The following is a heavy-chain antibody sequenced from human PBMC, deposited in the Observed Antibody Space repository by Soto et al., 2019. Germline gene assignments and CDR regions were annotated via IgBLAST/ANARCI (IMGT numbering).Heavy chain of an antibody. J-gene: IGHJ6*04. CDR3: TGALDLSPYYFYYGMDL. V-gene: IGHV3-23*01. CDR1: GFTFSTYA. Sequence: ELRLLESGGGLVQSGGSLRLSCAGSGFTFSTYAMSWVRRAPGKGLEWVSSISSGGVYMYYVDSVRGRFTISRDNFQSTLCLQMNSLRAEDTAVYYCTGALDLSPYYFYYGMDLWGKGTTVTVSS. CDR2: ISSGGVYM.